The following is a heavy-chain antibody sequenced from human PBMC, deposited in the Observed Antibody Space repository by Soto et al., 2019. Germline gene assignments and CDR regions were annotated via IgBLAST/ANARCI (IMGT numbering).Heavy chain of an antibody. CDR1: GFTFSSYG. CDR3: AKDRFDSSGYYDYYYYGMDV. V-gene: IGHV3-23*04. Sequence: VQLVESGGGVVQPGRSLRLSCAASGFTFSSYGMSWVRQAPGKGLEWVSAISGSGGSTYYADSVKGRFTISRDNSKNTLYLQMNSLRAEDTAVYYCAKDRFDSSGYYDYYYYGMDVWGQGTTVTVSS. CDR2: ISGSGGST. D-gene: IGHD3-22*01. J-gene: IGHJ6*02.